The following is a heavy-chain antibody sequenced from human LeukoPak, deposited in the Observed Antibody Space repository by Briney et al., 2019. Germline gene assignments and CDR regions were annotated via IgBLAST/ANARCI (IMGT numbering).Heavy chain of an antibody. Sequence: GASVKVSCKASGYTYSDYGISWVRQAPGQGLEWMGWISTYNGNTIYAEKLQGRVTMTTDTSTSTAYMELRSLRSDDTAVYYCARSMVRAVTQVASDYWGQATLVTVSS. J-gene: IGHJ4*02. V-gene: IGHV1-18*01. D-gene: IGHD3-10*01. CDR3: ARSMVRAVTQVASDY. CDR1: GYTYSDYG. CDR2: ISTYNGNT.